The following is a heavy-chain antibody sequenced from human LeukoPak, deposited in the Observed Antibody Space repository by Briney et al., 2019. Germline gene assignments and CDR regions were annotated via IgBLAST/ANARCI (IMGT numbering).Heavy chain of an antibody. Sequence: GESLKISCMGSGYPFTSYWIAWVRQMPGKGLEWMGIIYPGDSDTRYSPSFEGQVTISADKSISTAYLQWTSLKASDTAVYYCARRGTYFDNWGQGTLVTVSS. D-gene: IGHD3-16*01. CDR2: IYPGDSDT. CDR1: GYPFTSYW. V-gene: IGHV5-51*01. J-gene: IGHJ4*02. CDR3: ARRGTYFDN.